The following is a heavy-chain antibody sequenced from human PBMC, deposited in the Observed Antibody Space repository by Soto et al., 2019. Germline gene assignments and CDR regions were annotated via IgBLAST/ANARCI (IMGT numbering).Heavy chain of an antibody. D-gene: IGHD2-21*02. CDR3: AKRTYRGDCLDY. CDR2: ISYDGSNK. Sequence: GGSLRLSCAASGFTFSSYGMHWVRQAPGKGLEWVAVISYDGSNKYYADSVKGRFTISRDNSKNTLYLQMNSLRAEDTAVYYCAKRTYRGDCLDYWGQGTLVTVSS. V-gene: IGHV3-30*18. J-gene: IGHJ4*02. CDR1: GFTFSSYG.